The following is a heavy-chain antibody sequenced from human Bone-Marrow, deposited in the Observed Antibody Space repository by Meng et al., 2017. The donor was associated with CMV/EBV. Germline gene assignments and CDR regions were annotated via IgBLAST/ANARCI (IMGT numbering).Heavy chain of an antibody. V-gene: IGHV1-2*02. D-gene: IGHD1-14*01. CDR2: MNPTSGFA. CDR3: ARGYNLNHGDSFGL. Sequence: ASVKVSCKASGYRLSDYYIHWVRQAPGQGLEWMGWMNPTSGFAHYAQKFQGRVTLTRDTSISTGYMELRRLTSDDTAVYYCARGYNLNHGDSFGLWGQGTVVTVSS. CDR1: GYRLSDYY. J-gene: IGHJ3*01.